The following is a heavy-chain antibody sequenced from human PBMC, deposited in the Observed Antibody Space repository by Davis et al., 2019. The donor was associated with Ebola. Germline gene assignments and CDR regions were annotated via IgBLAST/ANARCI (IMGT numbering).Heavy chain of an antibody. CDR2: ISSSSGTI. J-gene: IGHJ6*02. Sequence: PGGSLRLSCAASGFSFSSYSMNWVRQAPGKGLEWISYISSSSGTIYEADSVKGRFTISRDNAKNLLVLQMSSLRDEDTAVYYCARGGYSFVLNDYYGMDVWGLGTTVTVSS. D-gene: IGHD5-18*01. CDR3: ARGGYSFVLNDYYGMDV. V-gene: IGHV3-48*02. CDR1: GFSFSSYS.